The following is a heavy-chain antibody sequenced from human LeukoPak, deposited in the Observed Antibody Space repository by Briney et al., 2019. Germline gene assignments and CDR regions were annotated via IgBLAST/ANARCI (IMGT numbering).Heavy chain of an antibody. CDR2: ISGSGGST. V-gene: IGHV3-23*01. D-gene: IGHD3-10*01. J-gene: IGHJ3*02. Sequence: GGSLRLSCAASGFTFSTYAVNWVRQAPGKGLEWVSSISGSGGSTYYADSVKGRFTISRDNSKNTLYLQMNSPRAEDTALYYRAKDTDSPRGGGAFDIWGQGTMVTVSS. CDR3: AKDTDSPRGGGAFDI. CDR1: GFTFSTYA.